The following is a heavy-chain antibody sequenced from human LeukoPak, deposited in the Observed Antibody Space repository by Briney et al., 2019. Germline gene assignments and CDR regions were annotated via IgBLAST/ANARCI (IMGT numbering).Heavy chain of an antibody. CDR2: ISWNSGSI. D-gene: IGHD6-13*01. J-gene: IGHJ4*02. CDR3: AKSGIAAATILYYFDY. Sequence: PGGSLRLSCAASGFTFDDYAMHWVRQAPGKGLEWVSGISWNSGSIGYADSVKGRFTISRDNSKNTLYLQMNSLRAEDTAVYYCAKSGIAAATILYYFDYWGQGTLVTVSS. CDR1: GFTFDDYA. V-gene: IGHV3-9*01.